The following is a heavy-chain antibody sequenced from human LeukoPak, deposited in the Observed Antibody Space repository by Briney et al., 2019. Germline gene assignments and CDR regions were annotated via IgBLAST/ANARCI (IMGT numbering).Heavy chain of an antibody. D-gene: IGHD3-22*01. Sequence: QPGGSLRLSCAASGFTFSNHGMNWVRQAPGKGLEWVSAISGSGGSTYYADSVKGRFTISRDNSKNTLYLQMNSLRAEDTAVYYCAKDFSGYRDYWGQGTLVTVSS. V-gene: IGHV3-23*01. CDR2: ISGSGGST. CDR1: GFTFSNHG. J-gene: IGHJ4*02. CDR3: AKDFSGYRDY.